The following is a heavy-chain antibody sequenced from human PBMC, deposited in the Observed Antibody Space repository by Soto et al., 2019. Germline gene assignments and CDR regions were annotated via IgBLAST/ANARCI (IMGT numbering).Heavy chain of an antibody. CDR1: GGSISTDY. J-gene: IGHJ4*02. Sequence: SETLSLTCTVSGGSISTDYWTWIRQPPGKGLEWIGYIYNSGSTKYNPSLKSRVTMSVDTSTKEFSLKMSSVTAADTAVYYCARGSNFYDTRGFLDYWGQGALVTVSS. CDR3: ARGSNFYDTRGFLDY. D-gene: IGHD3-22*01. CDR2: IYNSGST. V-gene: IGHV4-59*01.